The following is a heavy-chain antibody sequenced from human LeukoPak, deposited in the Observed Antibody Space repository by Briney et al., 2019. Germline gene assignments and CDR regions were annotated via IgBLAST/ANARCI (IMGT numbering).Heavy chain of an antibody. CDR3: ARQLAVAGRGDFDY. V-gene: IGHV4-39*01. CDR2: IYYSGST. CDR1: GGSISSSSYY. D-gene: IGHD6-19*01. J-gene: IGHJ4*02. Sequence: SETLSLTCTVSGGSISSSSYYWGWIRQPPGKGLEWIGGIYYSGSTYYNPSLKSRVTISVDTSKNQFSLKLSSVTAADTAVYYCARQLAVAGRGDFDYWGQGTLVTVSS.